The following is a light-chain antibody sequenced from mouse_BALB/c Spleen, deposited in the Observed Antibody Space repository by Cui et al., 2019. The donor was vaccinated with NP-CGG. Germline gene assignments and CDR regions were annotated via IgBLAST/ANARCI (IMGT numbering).Light chain of an antibody. CDR3: ALWYSNHWV. J-gene: IGLJ1*01. V-gene: IGLV1*01. CDR1: TGAVTTSNY. CDR2: GTN. Sequence: QAVVTQESALTTSPGETVTPTCRSSTGAVTTSNYANWVQEKPDHLFTGLMGGTNNRAPGVPARFSGSLIGDKAALTITGAQTEDEAIYFCALWYSNHWVFGGGTKLTVL.